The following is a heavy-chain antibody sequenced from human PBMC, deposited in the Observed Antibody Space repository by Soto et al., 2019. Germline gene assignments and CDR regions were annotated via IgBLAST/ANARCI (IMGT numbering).Heavy chain of an antibody. CDR3: ARGGQHFRNPLWDNYYYGMDV. J-gene: IGHJ6*02. V-gene: IGHV3-7*05. CDR1: EFTLSSYW. CDR2: INQEGSEK. D-gene: IGHD3-16*01. Sequence: GSLRLSCAASEFTLSSYWMSWVRQAPGKGLEWVANINQEGSEKDYVDSVKGRFTISRDYAKNSLFLQMNSLRAEDTAVYYCARGGQHFRNPLWDNYYYGMDVWGQGTTVTVSS.